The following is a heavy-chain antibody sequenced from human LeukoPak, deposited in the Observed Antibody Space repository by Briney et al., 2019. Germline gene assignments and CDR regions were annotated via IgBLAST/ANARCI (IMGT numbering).Heavy chain of an antibody. V-gene: IGHV4-59*08. Sequence: SETLSLTCTVSGGSISNYYWSWIRQPPGKGLEWIAYIFDSGDTRYNPSLKSRVTISVDTSKNQFSLKLNSVTAADTAVYYCARHPLRGGFDYWGQGTLVTVFS. CDR2: IFDSGDT. CDR3: ARHPLRGGFDY. J-gene: IGHJ4*02. CDR1: GGSISNYY.